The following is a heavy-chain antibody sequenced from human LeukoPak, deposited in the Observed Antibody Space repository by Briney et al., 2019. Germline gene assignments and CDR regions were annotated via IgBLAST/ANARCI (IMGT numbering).Heavy chain of an antibody. CDR3: ARAPFMVRGVIIYYGMDV. CDR2: INHSGST. D-gene: IGHD3-10*01. Sequence: SETLSLTCAVYGGSFSGYYWSWIRQPPGKGLEWIGEINHSGSTNYNPSLKSRVTISVDTSKNQFSLKLSSVTAADTAVYYCARAPFMVRGVIIYYGMDVWGQGTTVTVSS. CDR1: GGSFSGYY. V-gene: IGHV4-34*01. J-gene: IGHJ6*02.